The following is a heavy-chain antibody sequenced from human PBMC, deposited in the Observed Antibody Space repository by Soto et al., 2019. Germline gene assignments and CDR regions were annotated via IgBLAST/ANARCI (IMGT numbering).Heavy chain of an antibody. V-gene: IGHV3-11*01. J-gene: IGHJ1*01. CDR1: GFTFSDYY. CDR3: ARSIFREYSSGWSPEYDYFQH. Sequence: QVQLVESGGGLVKPGGSLRLSCAASGFTFSDYYMSWIRQAPGKGLEWVSYISSSGSTIYYADSVKGRFTISRDNAKNSLYLQMNSLRAEDTAVYYCARSIFREYSSGWSPEYDYFQHWGQGTLVTVSS. CDR2: ISSSGSTI. D-gene: IGHD6-19*01.